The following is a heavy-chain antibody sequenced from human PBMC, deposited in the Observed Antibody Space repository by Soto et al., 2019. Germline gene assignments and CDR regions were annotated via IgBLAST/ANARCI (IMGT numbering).Heavy chain of an antibody. J-gene: IGHJ3*02. CDR3: ARGSSFRGDFDI. V-gene: IGHV4-4*02. CDR2: IYHAGSP. Sequence: LSLTCGVSGGSVISSSWWTWVRQSPGKGLEWIGEIYHAGSPNYNPSFQSRISISLDKSKNSFSLRLTSVTAADAAIYYCARGSSFRGDFDIWGQGTTVTVSS. CDR1: GGSVISSSW. D-gene: IGHD2-21*01.